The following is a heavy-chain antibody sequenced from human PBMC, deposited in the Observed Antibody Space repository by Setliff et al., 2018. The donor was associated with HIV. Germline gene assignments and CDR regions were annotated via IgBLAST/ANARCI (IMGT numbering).Heavy chain of an antibody. CDR3: ASGGSGSYLPVPDAFDI. CDR1: GDTLSIHP. V-gene: IGHV1-69*05. CDR2: IIPAFGTA. J-gene: IGHJ3*02. D-gene: IGHD1-26*01. Sequence: SVKVSCKASGDTLSIHPISWVRQAPGRGLDWMGGIIPAFGTANYAQKFQGRVTITTDESTSTAYMELSSLRSEDTAVYYCASGGSGSYLPVPDAFDIWGQGTMVTVSS.